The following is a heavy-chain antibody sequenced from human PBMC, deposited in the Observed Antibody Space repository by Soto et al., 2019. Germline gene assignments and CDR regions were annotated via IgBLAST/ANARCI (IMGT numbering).Heavy chain of an antibody. Sequence: ASVKVSCKASGYTFTSYGISWVRQAPGQGLEWMGWISAYNGNTNYAQKLQGRVTMTTDTSTSTAYMELRSLRSEDKAVYYCGGAQWLEFIDYWGQGTLVTVS. CDR2: ISAYNGNT. J-gene: IGHJ4*02. CDR3: GGAQWLEFIDY. CDR1: GYTFTSYG. V-gene: IGHV1-18*04. D-gene: IGHD6-19*01.